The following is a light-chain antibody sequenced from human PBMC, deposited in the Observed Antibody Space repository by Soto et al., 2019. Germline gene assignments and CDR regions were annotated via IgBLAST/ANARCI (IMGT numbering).Light chain of an antibody. CDR1: SSDIGSYKF. CDR2: EVS. Sequence: QSALTQPASVSGSPGQSITISCTGTSSDIGSYKFVSWYQQHPGKAPEFIIYEVSKRPTGVSNRFSGSKSGNTASLTISGLQAEDEADYYCCSYASTTSVIFGGGTKVTVL. V-gene: IGLV2-23*02. J-gene: IGLJ2*01. CDR3: CSYASTTSVI.